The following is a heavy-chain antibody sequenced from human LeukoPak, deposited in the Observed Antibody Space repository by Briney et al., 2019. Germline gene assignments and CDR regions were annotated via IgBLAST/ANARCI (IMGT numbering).Heavy chain of an antibody. J-gene: IGHJ4*02. D-gene: IGHD1-26*01. CDR1: GLIFSNAW. CDR3: APEFMGAFNY. Sequence: GGSLRLSCAASGLIFSNAWMSWVRQAPGKGLEWVGRIKSKTDGGTTDYAAPVKGRFTISRDDSKTTLFLQMDSLKNEDTAVYYCAPEFMGAFNYWGQGTLVTISS. V-gene: IGHV3-15*01. CDR2: IKSKTDGGTT.